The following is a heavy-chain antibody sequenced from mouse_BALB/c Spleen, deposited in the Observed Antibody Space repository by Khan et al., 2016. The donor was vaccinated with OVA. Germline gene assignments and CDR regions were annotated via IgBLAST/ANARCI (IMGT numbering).Heavy chain of an antibody. D-gene: IGHD2-4*01. V-gene: IGHV1S56*01. J-gene: IGHJ4*01. CDR3: ARDGLRGVAMDY. CDR1: GYTFTAYD. Sequence: QVQLQQSGPELVKPGALVKISCKASGYTFTAYDINWVRQSPGQGLEWIGWIYPEAVSTDYNENFRGKATLTADKSSNTAYMQLSSLTSEKSAVYFCARDGLRGVAMDYWGQGTAVSVSS. CDR2: IYPEAVST.